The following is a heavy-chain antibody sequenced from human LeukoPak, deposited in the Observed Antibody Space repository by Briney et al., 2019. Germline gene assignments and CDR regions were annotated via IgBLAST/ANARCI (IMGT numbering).Heavy chain of an antibody. D-gene: IGHD3-9*01. J-gene: IGHJ4*02. Sequence: PGGSLRLSCAASGFTFSTYGMHWVRQAPGQGLQLVAVIWSDGSGKYHADSVKGRFTISRDNSKKTLYLQMSGLRIEDTAVYYCGRDRTDKHFIDYWGQGTLVTVSS. CDR3: GRDRTDKHFIDY. V-gene: IGHV3-33*01. CDR1: GFTFSTYG. CDR2: IWSDGSGK.